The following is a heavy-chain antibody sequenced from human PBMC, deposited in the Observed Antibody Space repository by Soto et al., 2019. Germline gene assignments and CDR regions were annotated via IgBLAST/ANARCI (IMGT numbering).Heavy chain of an antibody. CDR1: GGSISSYY. Sequence: QVQLQESGPGLVKPSETLSLTCTVSGGSISSYYWNWIRQPPGKGLEWIGYIYYSGSTNYNPSLKSRGTFSVDTSKNQFSLKLSSVTAADTAVYYCARDGTSGYWGVAYWGQATLGTVSS. CDR3: ARDGTSGYWGVAY. D-gene: IGHD3-22*01. V-gene: IGHV4-59*01. J-gene: IGHJ4*02. CDR2: IYYSGST.